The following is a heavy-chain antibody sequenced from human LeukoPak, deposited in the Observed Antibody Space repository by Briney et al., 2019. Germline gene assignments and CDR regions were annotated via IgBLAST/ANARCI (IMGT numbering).Heavy chain of an antibody. CDR3: ATFPHFNYYDSRPFDY. CDR1: GYTLTELS. D-gene: IGHD3-22*01. V-gene: IGHV1-24*01. CDR2: FDPEDGET. Sequence: ASVTVSFTVSGYTLTELSMHWVRQAPGKGLEWMGGFDPEDGETIYAQKFQGRVTMTEDTSTDTAYMELSSLRSEDTAVYYCATFPHFNYYDSRPFDYWGQGTLVTVSS. J-gene: IGHJ4*02.